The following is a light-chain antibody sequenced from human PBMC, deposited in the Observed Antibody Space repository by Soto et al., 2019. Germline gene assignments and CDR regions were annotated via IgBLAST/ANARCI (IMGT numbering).Light chain of an antibody. CDR1: QTVTSTY. J-gene: IGKJ1*01. CDR2: GAS. V-gene: IGKV3-20*01. Sequence: EIVLTQSPDTLSLSPGERATLSCRASQTVTSTYLAWYQQKPGQAPRLLIYGASSRATDIPDRFSGSGSGTDFTLTISRLEPEDFAVYYCQHYGDTPPGFGQGTKVEIK. CDR3: QHYGDTPPG.